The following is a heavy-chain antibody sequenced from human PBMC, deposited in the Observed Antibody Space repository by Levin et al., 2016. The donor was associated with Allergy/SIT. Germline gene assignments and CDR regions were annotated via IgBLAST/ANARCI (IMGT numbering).Heavy chain of an antibody. J-gene: IGHJ4*02. CDR1: GFTFSSHA. V-gene: IGHV3-23*01. CDR2: ISRSDGST. Sequence: GGSLRLSCAASGFTFSSHAMSWVRQAPGKGLEWVSAISRSDGSTYYADSVKGRFTISRDNSKNTLYLEMNSLRVDDTALYYCAKDEGPVGSYFDYWGLGTLVTVSS. CDR3: AKDEGPVGSYFDY. D-gene: IGHD1-26*01.